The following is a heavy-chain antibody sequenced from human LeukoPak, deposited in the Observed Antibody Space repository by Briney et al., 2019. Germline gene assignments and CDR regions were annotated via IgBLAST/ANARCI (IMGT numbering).Heavy chain of an antibody. D-gene: IGHD2-2*01. V-gene: IGHV3-9*03. J-gene: IGHJ5*02. Sequence: PGGSLRLSCAASGFTFDDYAMHWVRQAPGKGLEWVPGINWNSGTIGYADSVKGRFTISRDNAKNSLYLQMNSPRAEDMALYYCAKGSCSSTSCYVWFDPWGQGTLVTVSS. CDR2: INWNSGTI. CDR1: GFTFDDYA. CDR3: AKGSCSSTSCYVWFDP.